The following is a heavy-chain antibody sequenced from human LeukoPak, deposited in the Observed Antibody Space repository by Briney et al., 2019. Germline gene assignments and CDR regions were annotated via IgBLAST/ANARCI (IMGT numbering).Heavy chain of an antibody. CDR1: GFTFSDQY. V-gene: IGHV3-72*01. J-gene: IGHJ4*02. Sequence: PGGSLRLSCAASGFTFSDQYMDWVRQAPGKGLEWVGRTRNKANSYTTEYAASVKGRFIISRDDSKNSLYLQMNSLKTEDTAVYYCARAPTTVAGIDYWGQGTLVTVSS. CDR3: ARAPTTVAGIDY. CDR2: TRNKANSYTT. D-gene: IGHD6-19*01.